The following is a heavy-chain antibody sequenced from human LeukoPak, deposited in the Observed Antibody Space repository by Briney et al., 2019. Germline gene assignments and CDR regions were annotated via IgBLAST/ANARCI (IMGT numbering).Heavy chain of an antibody. CDR2: IYYSGNT. Sequence: SQTLSLTCTVSGASIRSGGYYWTWIRQHPVKGLQWIGCIYYSGNTYYSPSLKSRVTISLDTSNNQFSLKLTSMTAADAAIYYCARDRYDLLTGHISGSFDPWGQGTLVTVSS. CDR3: ARDRYDLLTGHISGSFDP. J-gene: IGHJ5*02. V-gene: IGHV4-31*03. D-gene: IGHD3-9*01. CDR1: GASIRSGGYY.